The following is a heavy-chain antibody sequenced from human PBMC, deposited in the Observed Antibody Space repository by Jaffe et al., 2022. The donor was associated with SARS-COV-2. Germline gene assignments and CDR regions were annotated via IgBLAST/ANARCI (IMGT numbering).Heavy chain of an antibody. CDR2: LYTTENT. CDR3: ARESTVSGTPYYFDY. V-gene: IGHV4-4*07. D-gene: IGHD6-19*01. Sequence: QVQLQESGPGLVRPSETLSLICTVSGGSISSYFWSWIRQPAGKGLEWIGRLYTTENTNYNPSLKSRVTMSVDTSKNQFALKLSSVTAADTAVYYCARESTVSGTPYYFDYWGQGILVTVSS. J-gene: IGHJ4*02. CDR1: GGSISSYF.